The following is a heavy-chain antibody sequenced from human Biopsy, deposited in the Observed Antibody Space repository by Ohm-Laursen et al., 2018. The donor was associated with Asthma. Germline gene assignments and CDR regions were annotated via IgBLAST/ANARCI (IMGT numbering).Heavy chain of an antibody. Sequence: SSVKVSCKSLGGTFNTYVIGWVRQAPGQGLEWTGGINSVFGTTTYPQKFQDRVTITADDSTSTVYMELSSLRSEDTAVYYCARKAGSCISRTCYSLDFWGQGALVTVSS. CDR1: GGTFNTYV. V-gene: IGHV1-69*01. CDR2: INSVFGTT. CDR3: ARKAGSCISRTCYSLDF. J-gene: IGHJ4*02. D-gene: IGHD2-2*01.